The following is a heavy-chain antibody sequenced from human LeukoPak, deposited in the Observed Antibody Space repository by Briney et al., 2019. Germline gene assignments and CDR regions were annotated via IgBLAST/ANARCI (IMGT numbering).Heavy chain of an antibody. CDR2: IYPDDSET. D-gene: IGHD4-17*01. CDR1: GYSFSDYW. J-gene: IGHJ1*01. V-gene: IGHV5-51*01. Sequence: GESLKISCKASGYSFSDYWIGWVRHMPGKGLEWMTIIYPDDSETRYSPSLQGQVTISADKSTSTAYLQWSSLKASDTAMYYCARLRSEGDYVAEYFQHWGQGTLVTVSS. CDR3: ARLRSEGDYVAEYFQH.